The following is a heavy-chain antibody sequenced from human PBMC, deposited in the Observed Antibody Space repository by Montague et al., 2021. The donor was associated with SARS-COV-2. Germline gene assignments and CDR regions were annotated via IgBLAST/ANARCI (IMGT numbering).Heavy chain of an antibody. CDR1: GFIFTNYG. CDR3: AKSFSGTRNWFDI. Sequence: SLRLSCAAPGFIFTNYGMNWVRRAPGKGLESVAGISGFGGGTYYSDSVKGRFTISRATSNSTLFLQMGGLRAEDTAIYYCAKSFSGTRNWFDIWGQGTLVTVSS. D-gene: IGHD1-14*01. J-gene: IGHJ5*02. CDR2: ISGFGGGT. V-gene: IGHV3-23*01.